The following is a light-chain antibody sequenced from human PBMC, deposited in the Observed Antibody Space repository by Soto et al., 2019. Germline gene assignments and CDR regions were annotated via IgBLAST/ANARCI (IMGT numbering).Light chain of an antibody. J-gene: IGLJ2*01. Sequence: QSVLTQPASVTGSPGQSITISCTGTNNDVGGYKLGSWYQQHPGKVPKVVSYEGSKRPSGVSNRFSGSKSGNTASLTISGLQAEDEAYYYCWSYAGNTIFVFGGGTKVTVL. CDR1: NNDVGGYKL. CDR3: WSYAGNTIFV. CDR2: EGS. V-gene: IGLV2-23*03.